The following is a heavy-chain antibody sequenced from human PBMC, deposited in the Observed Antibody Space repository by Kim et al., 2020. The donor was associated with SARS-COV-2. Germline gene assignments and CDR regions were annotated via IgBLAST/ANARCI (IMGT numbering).Heavy chain of an antibody. J-gene: IGHJ5*02. D-gene: IGHD3-10*01. CDR3: AREGSGSYNWLDP. V-gene: IGHV1-3*01. Sequence: YSQNFQDRVIFTRDTSATTAYMELTSLTFKDTAVYYCAREGSGSYNWLDPWGQGTLVTVSS.